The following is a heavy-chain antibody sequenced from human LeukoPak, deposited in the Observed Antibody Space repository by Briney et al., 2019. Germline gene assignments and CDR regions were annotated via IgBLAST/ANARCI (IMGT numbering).Heavy chain of an antibody. CDR1: GGSISRKY. J-gene: IGHJ3*02. Sequence: SETLSLTCTVSGGSISRKYGSWIRDPPAKGLEWIGYIYYSGTTNYNPPLKSRVTMSVDTSKHQFSQNLSSVTAADTAVYYCARARAFDIWGQGTMVTVSS. CDR3: ARARAFDI. CDR2: IYYSGTT. V-gene: IGHV4-59*01.